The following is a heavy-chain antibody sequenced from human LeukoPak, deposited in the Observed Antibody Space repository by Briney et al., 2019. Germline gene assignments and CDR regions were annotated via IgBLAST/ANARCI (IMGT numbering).Heavy chain of an antibody. V-gene: IGHV3-30*02. J-gene: IGHJ4*02. CDR2: IRYDGSNK. CDR1: GFTFSSYG. D-gene: IGHD4-17*01. CDR3: AGLTVTYGDGGY. Sequence: GGPLRLSCAASGFTFSSYGMHWVRQAPGKGLEWVAFIRYDGSNKYYADSVKGRFTISRDNSKNTLYLQMNSLRAEDTAVYYCAGLTVTYGDGGYWGQGTLVTVSS.